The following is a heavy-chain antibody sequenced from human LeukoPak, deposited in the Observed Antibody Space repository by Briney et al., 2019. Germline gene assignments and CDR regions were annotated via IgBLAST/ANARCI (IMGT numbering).Heavy chain of an antibody. CDR3: TRDQEYYDILTGYWPYFDY. CDR2: IRSKAYGGTT. CDR1: GFTFGDYA. V-gene: IGHV3-49*04. Sequence: GGSLRLSCTASGFTFGDYAMSWVRQAPGKGLEWVGFIRSKAYGGTTEYAASVKGRFTISRDDSKSTAYLQMNSLKTEDTAVYYCTRDQEYYDILTGYWPYFDYWGQGTLVTVSS. J-gene: IGHJ4*02. D-gene: IGHD3-9*01.